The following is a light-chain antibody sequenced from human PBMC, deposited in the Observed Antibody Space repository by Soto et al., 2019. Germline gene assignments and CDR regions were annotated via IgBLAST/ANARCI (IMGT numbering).Light chain of an antibody. Sequence: QSVLTQPPSSSGSPGQSITISCTGTSSDVGGYNHVSWYQQHPGRAPKLMIYDVSNRPSGVSNRFSGSKSGNTASLTISGLQAEDEADYYCSSYTRSSTYVFGTGTKVTVL. V-gene: IGLV2-14*01. CDR2: DVS. CDR1: SSDVGGYNH. J-gene: IGLJ1*01. CDR3: SSYTRSSTYV.